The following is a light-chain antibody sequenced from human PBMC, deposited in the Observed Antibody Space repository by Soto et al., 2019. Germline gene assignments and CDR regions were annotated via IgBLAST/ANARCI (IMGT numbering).Light chain of an antibody. Sequence: QSVLTQSPSVSGAPGQRVTISCTGSSSNIGAGYDVHWYQQLPGAAPKLLSYRNTNRPSGVPDRFSGSKSGTSASLAITGLQAEDESDYYCQSYDSKLSGWVFGGGTKLTVL. CDR3: QSYDSKLSGWV. CDR1: SSNIGAGYD. CDR2: RNT. J-gene: IGLJ3*02. V-gene: IGLV1-40*01.